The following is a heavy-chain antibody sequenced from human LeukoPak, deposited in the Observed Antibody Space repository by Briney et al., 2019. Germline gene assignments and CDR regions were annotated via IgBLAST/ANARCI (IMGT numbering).Heavy chain of an antibody. J-gene: IGHJ6*03. CDR2: IKQDGREK. V-gene: IGHV3-7*01. CDR1: GFTFSSYW. CDR3: AREGKSWAARPYYYYYYMDV. D-gene: IGHD6-6*01. Sequence: TGGSLRLSCAASGFTFSSYWMSWVRQAPGKGLEWVANIKQDGREKYYVDSVKGQFTISRDNAKNSLYLQMNSLRAEDTAVYYCAREGKSWAARPYYYYYYMDVWGKGTTVTVSS.